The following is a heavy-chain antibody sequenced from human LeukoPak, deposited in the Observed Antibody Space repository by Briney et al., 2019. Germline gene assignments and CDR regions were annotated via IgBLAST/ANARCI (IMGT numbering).Heavy chain of an antibody. Sequence: GESLKISCKGSGYNFATYWIGWVRQMPGKGLEWMGIIYPGDSDTRYSPSFQGQVTMSADKSLSTAYLQWSSLKASDTAMYYCARGLGVGATWNFDSWGQGTLVTVSS. CDR1: GYNFATYW. D-gene: IGHD1-26*01. V-gene: IGHV5-51*01. J-gene: IGHJ4*02. CDR3: ARGLGVGATWNFDS. CDR2: IYPGDSDT.